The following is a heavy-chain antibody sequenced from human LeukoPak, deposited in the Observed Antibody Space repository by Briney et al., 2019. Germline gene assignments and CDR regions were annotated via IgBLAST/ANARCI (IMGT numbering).Heavy chain of an antibody. Sequence: ASVKVSCKASGYTFTIYGISWVRQAPGQGLEWMGWISAYNGNTNYAQKLQGRVTMTTDTSTSTAYMELRSLRSDDTAVYYCARSGSTHRTYYYDSSGPGGFDYWGQGTLVTVSS. CDR2: ISAYNGNT. CDR1: GYTFTIYG. D-gene: IGHD3-22*01. J-gene: IGHJ4*02. V-gene: IGHV1-18*01. CDR3: ARSGSTHRTYYYDSSGPGGFDY.